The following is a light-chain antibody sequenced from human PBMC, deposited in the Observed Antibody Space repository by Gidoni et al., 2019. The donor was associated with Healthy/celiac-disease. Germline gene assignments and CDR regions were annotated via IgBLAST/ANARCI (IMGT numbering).Light chain of an antibody. V-gene: IGKV2-28*01. J-gene: IGKJ3*01. Sequence: DIVMTQSPLSLPVTPGEPASISCRSSQSLLHSNGYNYLDWYLQKPGQSPQLLIYLGSNRASGVPDRFSGSGSGTDFTLKISRVEAEDVGVYYCMQALQTPGDTFGPXTKVDIK. CDR2: LGS. CDR1: QSLLHSNGYNY. CDR3: MQALQTPGDT.